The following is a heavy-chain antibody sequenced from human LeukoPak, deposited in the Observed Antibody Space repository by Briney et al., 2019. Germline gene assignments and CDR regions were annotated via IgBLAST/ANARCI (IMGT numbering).Heavy chain of an antibody. V-gene: IGHV1-2*02. CDR2: IDPNSGGT. Sequence: ASVKVSCKASGYTFTSYGISWVRQAPGQGLEWMGWIDPNSGGTNYAQKFQGRVTMTRGTSISTAYMELSRLRSDDTAVYYCARVSLLWSPADYWGQGTLVTVSS. CDR1: GYTFTSYG. J-gene: IGHJ4*02. CDR3: ARVSLLWSPADY. D-gene: IGHD3-3*01.